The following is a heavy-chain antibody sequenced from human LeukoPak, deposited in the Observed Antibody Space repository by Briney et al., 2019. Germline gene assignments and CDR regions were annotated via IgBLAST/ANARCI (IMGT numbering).Heavy chain of an antibody. Sequence: GESLKISCKGSGYSFPTYWIGWVRQMPGKGLEWMGIIYPDDSDTRYSPSFQGQVTISADKSINTAYLQWSSLKASDTAMYYCARRRGCSSTSCPPDYWGQGTMVTVSS. CDR1: GYSFPTYW. CDR3: ARRRGCSSTSCPPDY. V-gene: IGHV5-51*01. D-gene: IGHD2-2*01. J-gene: IGHJ4*02. CDR2: IYPDDSDT.